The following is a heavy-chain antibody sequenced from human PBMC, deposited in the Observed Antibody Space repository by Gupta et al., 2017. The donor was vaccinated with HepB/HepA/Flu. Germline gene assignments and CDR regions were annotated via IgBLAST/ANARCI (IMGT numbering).Heavy chain of an antibody. CDR2: VGAYKGNP. Sequence: QVQLVQSGAEAKKPGASVKVSGNASGYTFTSYGISWVRQAPGQGLEWMGWVGAYKGNPNYAQKIQGRVTMTPDTSPGTAYMELRSLRTDGAAVYYCARNCGSYVGSDYWGQGTLVTVSS. D-gene: IGHD1-26*01. V-gene: IGHV1-18*01. CDR3: ARNCGSYVGSDY. CDR1: GYTFTSYG. J-gene: IGHJ4*02.